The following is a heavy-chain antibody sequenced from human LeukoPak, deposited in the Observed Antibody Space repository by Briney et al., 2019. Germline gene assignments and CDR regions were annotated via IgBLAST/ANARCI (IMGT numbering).Heavy chain of an antibody. Sequence: PGGSLRLSCAASGFTFSSYAMSWVRQAPGKGLEWVSVISGSGGSTYYADSVKGRFTISRDNSKNTLYLQMNSLRAEDTAVYYCAKRPPYSGYEAHFDYWGQGTLVTVSS. CDR2: ISGSGGST. V-gene: IGHV3-23*01. D-gene: IGHD5-12*01. J-gene: IGHJ4*02. CDR3: AKRPPYSGYEAHFDY. CDR1: GFTFSSYA.